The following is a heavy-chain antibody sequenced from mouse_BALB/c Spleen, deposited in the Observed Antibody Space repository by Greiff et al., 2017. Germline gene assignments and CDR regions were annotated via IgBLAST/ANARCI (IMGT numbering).Heavy chain of an antibody. CDR3: ARGGVTTGYCSAMDY. V-gene: IGHV1-12*01. Sequence: QVQLQQSGAELVRPGASVKMSCKASGYTFTSYYMHWVKQTPGQGLEWIGYIYPGNGGTNYNQKFKGKATLTADTSSSTAYMQISNLTSEDSAVYFCARGGVTTGYCSAMDYWGQGTSVTVSS. D-gene: IGHD2-1*01. CDR2: IYPGNGGT. CDR1: GYTFTSYY. J-gene: IGHJ4*01.